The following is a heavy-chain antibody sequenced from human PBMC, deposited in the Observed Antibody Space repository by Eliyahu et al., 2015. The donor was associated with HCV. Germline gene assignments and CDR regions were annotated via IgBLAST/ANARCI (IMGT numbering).Heavy chain of an antibody. CDR3: ARDPGGVGYFGY. CDR1: GYIFTSYT. V-gene: IGHV1-3*01. Sequence: QVQLVQSGAEVKKPGASVKVSCKVSGYIFTSYTXQWVRQAPGQRLEWMGWIIVGNGDTRYSQKFQGRVTITRDTSASTAYMELSSLRSEDTAVYFCARDPGGVGYFGYWGQGTLVTVSS. CDR2: IIVGNGDT. D-gene: IGHD4-23*01. J-gene: IGHJ4*02.